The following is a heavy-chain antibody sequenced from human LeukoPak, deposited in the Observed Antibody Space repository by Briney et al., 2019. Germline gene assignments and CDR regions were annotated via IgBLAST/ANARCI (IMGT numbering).Heavy chain of an antibody. D-gene: IGHD3-22*01. V-gene: IGHV1-2*02. CDR1: GYTFTGYY. CDR2: INPNSGGT. J-gene: IGHJ4*02. Sequence: ASVKVSCKASGYTFTGYYMHWVRRAPGQGLEWMGWINPNSGGTNYAQKFQGRVTMTRDTSISTAYMELSRLRSGDTAVYYCARDDSSGFLIDYWGQGTLVTVSS. CDR3: ARDDSSGFLIDY.